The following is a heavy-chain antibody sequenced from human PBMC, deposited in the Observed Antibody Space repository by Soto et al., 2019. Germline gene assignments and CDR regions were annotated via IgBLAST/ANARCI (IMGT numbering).Heavy chain of an antibody. J-gene: IGHJ4*02. Sequence: GGSLRLSCAASGYTFSDYYMSWIRQAPGKGLEWISYIDTSGTKIYYADSVKGRFTITRDNAKDSLYLEMNSLRDEDTAVYYCASHYDMWSGYLSPVDYWGQGTLVTVSS. V-gene: IGHV3-11*01. CDR2: IDTSGTKI. D-gene: IGHD3-3*01. CDR1: GYTFSDYY. CDR3: ASHYDMWSGYLSPVDY.